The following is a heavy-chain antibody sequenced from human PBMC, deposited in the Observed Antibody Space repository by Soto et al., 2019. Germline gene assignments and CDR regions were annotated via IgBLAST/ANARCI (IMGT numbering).Heavy chain of an antibody. V-gene: IGHV4-34*01. CDR1: GGSFRNYY. Sequence: QVQLQQWGAGLLKPSETLSLTCAVYGGSFRNYYWSWIRQPPGQGLAWIGEINHSGSTNHNPSLKRRDTISGDTYKQQCSLRLSSVTAAYTAVYYCARGNYYASGDYYNVTIDYWDQGTLVTVSS. J-gene: IGHJ4*02. CDR2: INHSGST. D-gene: IGHD3-10*01. CDR3: ARGNYYASGDYYNVTIDY.